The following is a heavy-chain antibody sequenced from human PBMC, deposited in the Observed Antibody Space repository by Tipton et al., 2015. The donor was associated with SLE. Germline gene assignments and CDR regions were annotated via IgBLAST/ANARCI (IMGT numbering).Heavy chain of an antibody. J-gene: IGHJ3*02. CDR3: VRDSYSDNWGLEAFDI. D-gene: IGHD1-1*01. V-gene: IGHV4-39*07. CDR1: GYSLSSRTYK. Sequence: GLVKPSEIISLTCTVSGYSLSSRTYKWAWIRQPPGEGLEWIGSMYHSGSTHYNPSLKSRVTISVDTSQNQCFLELRSVTATDTAVYYCVRDSYSDNWGLEAFDIWGQGTLVTVS. CDR2: MYHSGST.